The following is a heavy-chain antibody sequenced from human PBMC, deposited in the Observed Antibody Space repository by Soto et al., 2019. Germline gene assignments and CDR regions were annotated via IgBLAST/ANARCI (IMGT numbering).Heavy chain of an antibody. V-gene: IGHV4-59*11. CDR3: ARANWYSEY. D-gene: IGHD7-27*01. CDR2: IYYTGST. Sequence: QVHLQESGPGLVKPSETLSLTCTVSGGSINNHYWSWIRRPPEKGLEWIGYIYYTGSTNYNPSLKSRVTMSVDTSKNQFSLNLTSLTAADTAIYYCARANWYSEYWGQGTLVTVSS. CDR1: GGSINNHY. J-gene: IGHJ4*02.